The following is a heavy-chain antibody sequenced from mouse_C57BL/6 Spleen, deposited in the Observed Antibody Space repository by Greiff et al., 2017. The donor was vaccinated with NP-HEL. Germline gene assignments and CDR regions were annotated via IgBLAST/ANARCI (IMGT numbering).Heavy chain of an antibody. CDR3: TRDDGYYDYYAMDY. CDR2: IDPETGGT. J-gene: IGHJ4*01. Sequence: VQLQQSGAELVRPGASVTLSCKASGYTFTDYEMHWVKQTPVHGLEWIGAIDPETGGTAYNQKFKGKAILTADKSSSTAYMELRSLTSEDSAVYYCTRDDGYYDYYAMDYWGQGTSVTVSS. V-gene: IGHV1-15*01. CDR1: GYTFTDYE. D-gene: IGHD2-3*01.